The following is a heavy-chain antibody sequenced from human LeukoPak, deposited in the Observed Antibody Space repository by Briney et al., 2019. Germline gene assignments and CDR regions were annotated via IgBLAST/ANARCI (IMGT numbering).Heavy chain of an antibody. CDR3: ARVTGIAAAGTRGWFDP. V-gene: IGHV1-69*13. J-gene: IGHJ5*02. CDR1: GGTFSSYA. Sequence: GASVKVSCKASGGTFSSYAISWVRQAPGQGLEWMGGIIPIFGTANYAQKFQGRVTITADESTSTAYMELSSLRSEDTAVYYCARVTGIAAAGTRGWFDPWGQGTLVTVSS. D-gene: IGHD6-13*01. CDR2: IIPIFGTA.